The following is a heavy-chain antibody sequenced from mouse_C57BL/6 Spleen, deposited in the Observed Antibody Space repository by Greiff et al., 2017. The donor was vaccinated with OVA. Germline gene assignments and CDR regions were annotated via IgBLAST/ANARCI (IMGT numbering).Heavy chain of an antibody. CDR3: ARKGGTAQATGYAMDY. CDR2: IWWDDDK. CDR1: GFSLSTFGMG. J-gene: IGHJ4*01. Sequence: QVTLKVSGPGILQPSQTLSLTCSFSGFSLSTFGMGVGWIRQPSGKGLEWLAHIWWDDDKYYNPALKRRLTSSKDTSKNQVFLKIANVDTADTATYYCARKGGTAQATGYAMDYWGQGTSVTVSS. V-gene: IGHV8-8*01. D-gene: IGHD3-2*02.